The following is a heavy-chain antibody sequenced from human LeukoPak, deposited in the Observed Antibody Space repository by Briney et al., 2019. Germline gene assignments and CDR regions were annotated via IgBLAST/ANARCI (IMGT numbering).Heavy chain of an antibody. V-gene: IGHV3-48*01. CDR3: IKEAGYCSGGGCYRWFDS. CDR2: ISTGGSTM. CDR1: GFTFSSYS. D-gene: IGHD2-15*01. J-gene: IGHJ5*01. Sequence: GGSLRLSCGASGFTFSSYSMSWVRQAPGKGLEWISYISTGGSTMYYADSVKGRFTIARDDAQNSLSLQMNSLSADDTAVYYCIKEAGYCSGGGCYRWFDSWGQGTLVTVSS.